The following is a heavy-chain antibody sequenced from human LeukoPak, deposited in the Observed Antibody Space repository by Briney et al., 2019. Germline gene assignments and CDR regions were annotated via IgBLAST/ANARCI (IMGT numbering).Heavy chain of an antibody. D-gene: IGHD2-2*01. J-gene: IGHJ4*02. Sequence: ASVKVSCKASGYTLTRYGISWVRQAPGQGLEWMGWISAYNGNTNYAQKLQGRVTMTTDTSTSTAYMELRSLRSDDTAVYYCAIGGYCSSTSCYPILIFDYWGQGTLVTVSS. CDR1: GYTLTRYG. CDR2: ISAYNGNT. CDR3: AIGGYCSSTSCYPILIFDY. V-gene: IGHV1-18*01.